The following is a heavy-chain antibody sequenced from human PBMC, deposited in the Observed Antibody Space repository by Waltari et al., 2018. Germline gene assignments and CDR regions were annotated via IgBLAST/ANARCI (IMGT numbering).Heavy chain of an antibody. Sequence: EVQLVESGGGLVTPGGSLRLSYAAPGFSFSDAWMSWVRLAPGKGLEWVGRIRSKADGGTIDYAAPVKGRFTISRDDSKTTLYMQLNSLKDEDTAVYYCTTDRRRGYDPQFDYWGQGTLVTVSS. V-gene: IGHV3-15*01. D-gene: IGHD5-12*01. CDR1: GFSFSDAW. CDR3: TTDRRRGYDPQFDY. CDR2: IRSKADGGTI. J-gene: IGHJ4*02.